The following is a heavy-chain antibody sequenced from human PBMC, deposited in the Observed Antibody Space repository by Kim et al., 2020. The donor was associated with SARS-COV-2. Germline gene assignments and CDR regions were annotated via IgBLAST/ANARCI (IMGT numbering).Heavy chain of an antibody. V-gene: IGHV4-59*03. J-gene: IGHJ4*02. D-gene: IGHD2-21*01. Sequence: NPSLMSRVTISVDTSNNQFSLKLTSMTAADTAMYFCARLSPLVVFPRFDFWGPGTLVAVSS. CDR3: ARLSPLVVFPRFDF.